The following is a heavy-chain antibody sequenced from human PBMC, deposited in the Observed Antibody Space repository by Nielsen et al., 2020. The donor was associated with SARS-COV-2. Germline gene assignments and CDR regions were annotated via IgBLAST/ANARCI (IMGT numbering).Heavy chain of an antibody. V-gene: IGHV3-66*01. J-gene: IGHJ6*02. D-gene: IGHD7-27*01. CDR2: IYTDGST. CDR1: GFTFSSYD. CDR3: ARDNWGRMDV. Sequence: GGSLRLSCAVSGFTFSSYDFNWVRQAAGKGLDWVSVIYTDGSTSHADSVKGRFTISRDNSKNTLYLQMNSLRAEDTAVYYCARDNWGRMDVWGQGTTVTVSS.